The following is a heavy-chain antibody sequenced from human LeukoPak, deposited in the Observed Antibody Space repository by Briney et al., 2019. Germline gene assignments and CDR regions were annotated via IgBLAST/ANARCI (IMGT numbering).Heavy chain of an antibody. D-gene: IGHD3-9*01. J-gene: IGHJ4*02. Sequence: PWGSLRLSCAASGFIFSNSAMSWVRQAPGKGLEWVSTSSGGGGSTYYADSVKGRFTISRDNSKNTLYLQMNSLRAEDTAVYYSAQPVYDILTGYYGGFDYWGQGTLVTVSS. CDR2: SSGGGGST. CDR1: GFIFSNSA. V-gene: IGHV3-23*01. CDR3: AQPVYDILTGYYGGFDY.